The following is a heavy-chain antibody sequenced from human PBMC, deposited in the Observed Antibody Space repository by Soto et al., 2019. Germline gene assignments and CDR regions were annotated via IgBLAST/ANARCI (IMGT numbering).Heavy chain of an antibody. Sequence: GASVKVSCKASGGTFSSYAISWVRQAPGQGLEWMGGIIPIFGTANYAQKFQGRVTITADESTSTAYMELSSLRSEDTAVYYCARAIAARPIYYGMDVWGQGTTVTVSS. CDR3: ARAIAARPIYYGMDV. D-gene: IGHD6-6*01. V-gene: IGHV1-69*13. CDR2: IIPIFGTA. CDR1: GGTFSSYA. J-gene: IGHJ6*02.